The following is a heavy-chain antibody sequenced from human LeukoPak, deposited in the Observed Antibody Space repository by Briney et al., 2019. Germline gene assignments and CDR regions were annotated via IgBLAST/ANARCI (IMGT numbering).Heavy chain of an antibody. D-gene: IGHD1-26*01. CDR1: GFTFSDYY. CDR2: ISSSGSTI. CDR3: ARDGIVGATSYFDY. Sequence: GGSLRLSCAASGFTFSDYYMSWIRQAPGKGLEWVSYISSSGSTIYYADSVKGRVTISRDNAKNSLYLQMNSLRAEDTAVYYCARDGIVGATSYFDYWGQGTLVTVSS. J-gene: IGHJ4*02. V-gene: IGHV3-11*01.